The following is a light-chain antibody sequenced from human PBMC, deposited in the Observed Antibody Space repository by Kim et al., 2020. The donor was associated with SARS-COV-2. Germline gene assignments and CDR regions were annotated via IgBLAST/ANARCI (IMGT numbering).Light chain of an antibody. J-gene: IGKJ4*01. CDR1: QSFSPTY. CDR3: QQANSFLPLT. CDR2: GAS. Sequence: EIVLTQSPGTLSLSPGARATLSCGASQSFSPTYLAWYQQRPGRAPRLLIYGASNRATGIPDRFSGSGSGTDFTLTISRLEPEDFATYYCQQANSFLPLTFGGGTKGDIK. V-gene: IGKV3-20*01.